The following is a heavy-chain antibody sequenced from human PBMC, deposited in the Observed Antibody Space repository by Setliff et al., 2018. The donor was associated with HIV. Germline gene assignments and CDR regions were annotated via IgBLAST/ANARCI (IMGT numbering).Heavy chain of an antibody. CDR2: INTNTGNP. CDR1: GYTFTSYA. Sequence: GASVKVSCKASGYTFTSYAMHWVRQAPGQGLEWMGWINTNTGNPTSAQGFTGRFVFSLDTSVSTAYLQISSLKAEDTAVYYCAREVVVAGVHYYNMDVWGKGTTVTVSS. J-gene: IGHJ6*03. CDR3: AREVVVAGVHYYNMDV. D-gene: IGHD2-15*01. V-gene: IGHV7-4-1*02.